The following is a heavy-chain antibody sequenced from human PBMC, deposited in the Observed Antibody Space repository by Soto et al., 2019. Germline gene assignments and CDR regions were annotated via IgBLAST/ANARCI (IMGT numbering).Heavy chain of an antibody. J-gene: IGHJ5*02. V-gene: IGHV6-1*01. CDR1: GDSVSSNSAA. D-gene: IGHD6-6*01. Sequence: SQTLSLTCAISGDSVSSNSAAWNWIRQSPSRGLEWLGRTYYRSKWYNDYAVSVKSRITINPDTSKNQFSLQLNSVTPEGTAVYYCASSGFPYSSSIGWFDPWGQGTLVTVSS. CDR3: ASSGFPYSSSIGWFDP. CDR2: TYYRSKWYN.